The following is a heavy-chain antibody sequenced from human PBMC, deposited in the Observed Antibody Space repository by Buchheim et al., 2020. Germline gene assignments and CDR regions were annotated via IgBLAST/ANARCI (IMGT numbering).Heavy chain of an antibody. CDR3: ARGNVVVVAATPYYYYGMDV. CDR1: GGSISSSSYY. J-gene: IGHJ6*02. Sequence: QLQLQESGPGLVKPSETLSLTCTVSGGSISSSSYYWGWIRQPPGKGLEWIGYIYYSGSTYYNPSLKSRVTISVDTSKNQFSLKLSSVTAADTAVYYCARGNVVVVAATPYYYYGMDVWGQGTT. CDR2: IYYSGST. V-gene: IGHV4-39*07. D-gene: IGHD2-15*01.